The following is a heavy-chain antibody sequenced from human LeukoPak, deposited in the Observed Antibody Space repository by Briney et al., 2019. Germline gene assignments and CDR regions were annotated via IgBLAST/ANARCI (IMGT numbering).Heavy chain of an antibody. CDR2: IYVTEST. V-gene: IGHV4-4*07. D-gene: IGHD3-10*01. Sequence: SETLSLTCTVSGGSITSYYWSWIRQPAGKGLEWIGRIYVTESTTYNPSLKSRVTISIDTSKNQFSLKLTSVTAADTAVYYCARDWRFYGSGSYTPPDAFDIWGQGTMVTVSS. CDR1: GGSITSYY. CDR3: ARDWRFYGSGSYTPPDAFDI. J-gene: IGHJ3*02.